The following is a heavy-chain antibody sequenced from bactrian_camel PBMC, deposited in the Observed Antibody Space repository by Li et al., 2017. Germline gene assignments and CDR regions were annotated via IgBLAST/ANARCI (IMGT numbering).Heavy chain of an antibody. J-gene: IGHJ4*01. CDR1: RFTLSTHD. CDR2: ISGGGSTS. D-gene: IGHD2*01. V-gene: IGHV3S40*01. Sequence: VQLVEAGGGLVQPGGSLRRSCAASRFTLSTHDMTWVRQGPGKGLEWVSSISGGGSTSYYADSVKGRFTISRDDRENRLYLQMNSLKTENTAKYFCAKGIQKCPGRYCRPEGQGTQVTVS.